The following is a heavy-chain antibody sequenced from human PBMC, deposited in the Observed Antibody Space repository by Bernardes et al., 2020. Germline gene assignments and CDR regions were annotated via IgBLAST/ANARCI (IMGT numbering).Heavy chain of an antibody. D-gene: IGHD4-17*01. V-gene: IGHV3-73*01. Sequence: GGSLRLSCAASGFTFSGSAMHWVRQASGKGLEWVGRIRSKANSYATAYAASVKGRFTISRDDSKNTAYLQMNSLKTEDTAVYYCTTPYGDYGPYYYYYGMDVWGQGTTVTVSS. CDR3: TTPYGDYGPYYYYYGMDV. CDR2: IRSKANSYAT. J-gene: IGHJ6*02. CDR1: GFTFSGSA.